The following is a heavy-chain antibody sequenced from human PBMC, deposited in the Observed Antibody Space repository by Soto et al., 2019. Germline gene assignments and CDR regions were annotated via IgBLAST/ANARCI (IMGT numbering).Heavy chain of an antibody. J-gene: IGHJ4*02. Sequence: QITLKESGPTRVKPTQTLTLTCSFSGFSLSTSGEGVGLIRQSPGLALEWLALIYWDDDKRYSPSLRSRLSITQYTSKYQVVLTVTHMVPVETGTDYCAHRPPGYSGGWDMGVFDCWGPGLLVTVSS. D-gene: IGHD6-19*01. CDR3: AHRPPGYSGGWDMGVFDC. CDR1: GFSLSTSGEG. V-gene: IGHV2-5*02. CDR2: IYWDDDK.